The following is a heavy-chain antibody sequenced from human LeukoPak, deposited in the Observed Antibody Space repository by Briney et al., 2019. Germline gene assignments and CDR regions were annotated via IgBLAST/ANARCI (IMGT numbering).Heavy chain of an antibody. J-gene: IGHJ4*02. CDR2: ISSSSSTI. D-gene: IGHD3-3*01. Sequence: GGSLRLSCAASGFTFSSYSMNWVRQAPGKGLEWVSYISSSSSTIYYADSVKGRFTISRDNSKNTLYLQMNSLRAEDTAVYYCARLGVASYYDFWSGYSHYFDYWGQGTLVTVSS. CDR3: ARLGVASYYDFWSGYSHYFDY. V-gene: IGHV3-48*01. CDR1: GFTFSSYS.